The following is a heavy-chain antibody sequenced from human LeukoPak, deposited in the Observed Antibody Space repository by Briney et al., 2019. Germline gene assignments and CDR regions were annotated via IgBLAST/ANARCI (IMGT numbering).Heavy chain of an antibody. V-gene: IGHV3-30-3*01. J-gene: IGHJ4*02. CDR2: ISYDGYNK. CDR1: GFTFSSYA. CDR3: ARQLDY. Sequence: GGSLRLSCAASGFTFSSYAMHWVRQAPGKGLEWVAVISYDGYNKYYADPVKGRFTISRDNSKNTLYLQMNSLRAEDTAVYYCARQLDYWGQGTLVTVSS.